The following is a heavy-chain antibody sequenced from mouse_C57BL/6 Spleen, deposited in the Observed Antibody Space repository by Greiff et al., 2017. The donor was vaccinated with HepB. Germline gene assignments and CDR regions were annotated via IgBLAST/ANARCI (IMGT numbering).Heavy chain of an antibody. Sequence: VQLKESGPGLVKPSQSLSLTCSVTGYSITSGYYWNWIRQFPGNKLEWMGYISYDGSNNYNPSLKNRIPITRDTSKNQFFLKLNSVTTEDTATYYCAREDGYSYYFDYWGQGTTLTVSS. D-gene: IGHD2-3*01. CDR3: AREDGYSYYFDY. CDR1: GYSITSGYY. CDR2: ISYDGSN. J-gene: IGHJ2*01. V-gene: IGHV3-6*01.